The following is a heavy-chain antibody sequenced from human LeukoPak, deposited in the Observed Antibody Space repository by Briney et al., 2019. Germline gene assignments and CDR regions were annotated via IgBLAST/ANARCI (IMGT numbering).Heavy chain of an antibody. CDR3: TRRVDCSSTSCYHSVDY. CDR1: GFTFSGSA. CDR2: IRSKANSYAT. D-gene: IGHD2-2*01. J-gene: IGHJ4*02. Sequence: GGFLRLSCAASGFTFSGSAMHWVRQASGKGLEWVGRIRSKANSYATAYAASVKGRFTISRDDSKNTAYLQMNSLKTEDTAVYYCTRRVDCSSTSCYHSVDYWGQGTLVTVSS. V-gene: IGHV3-73*01.